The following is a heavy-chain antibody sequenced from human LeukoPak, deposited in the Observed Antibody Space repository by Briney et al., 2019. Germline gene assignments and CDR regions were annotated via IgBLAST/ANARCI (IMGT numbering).Heavy chain of an antibody. V-gene: IGHV3-21*01. CDR2: ISSSSSYI. J-gene: IGHJ4*02. CDR1: GFTFSSYS. CDR3: ATDTAMAQQGDD. D-gene: IGHD5-18*01. Sequence: PGGSLRLSCAASGFTFSSYSMNWVRQAPGKGLEWVSSISSSSSYIYYADSVKGRFTISRDNAKNSLYLQMNSLRAEDTAVYYCATDTAMAQQGDDWGQGTLVTVSS.